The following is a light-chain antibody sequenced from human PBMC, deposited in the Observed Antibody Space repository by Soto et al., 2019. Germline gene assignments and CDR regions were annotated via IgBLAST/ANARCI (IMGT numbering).Light chain of an antibody. CDR2: KAS. CDR1: QSISSW. Sequence: DIQMTQSPSTLSASVGDRVTITCRASQSISSWLAWYQQKPGKAPKLLIYKASSLESGVPSRFSGSGSGTEFTLTIRSLQPDDFATYYCQHRGTFGQGTKLEIK. V-gene: IGKV1-5*03. CDR3: QHRGT. J-gene: IGKJ1*01.